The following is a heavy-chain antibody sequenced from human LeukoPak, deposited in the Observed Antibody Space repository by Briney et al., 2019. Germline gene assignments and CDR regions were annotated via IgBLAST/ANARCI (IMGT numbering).Heavy chain of an antibody. Sequence: SETLSLTCAVSGGSISSSSYYWGWIRQPPGKGLEWIGSIYYSGSTYYNPSFKSRVTISVDTSKNQFSLKLSSVTAADTAVYYCARAERSSMVRGVLFDYWGQGTLVTVSS. V-gene: IGHV4-39*07. J-gene: IGHJ4*02. CDR3: ARAERSSMVRGVLFDY. CDR2: IYYSGST. D-gene: IGHD3-10*01. CDR1: GGSISSSSYY.